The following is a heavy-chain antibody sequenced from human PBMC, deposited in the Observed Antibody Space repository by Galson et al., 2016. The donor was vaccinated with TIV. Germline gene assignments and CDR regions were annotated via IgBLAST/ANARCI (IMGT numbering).Heavy chain of an antibody. Sequence: SLRLSCAASGFSFSTYSMNWVRQAPGKGLEWVSSISSGSSYIYYPDSMKGRFTVSRDNSKNTLYLHMNSLRPEDTAIYYCAKDQGQVGNYFGHAFDIWGQGTMVTVSS. D-gene: IGHD1-7*01. CDR1: GFSFSTYS. V-gene: IGHV3-21*01. CDR2: ISSGSSYI. CDR3: AKDQGQVGNYFGHAFDI. J-gene: IGHJ3*02.